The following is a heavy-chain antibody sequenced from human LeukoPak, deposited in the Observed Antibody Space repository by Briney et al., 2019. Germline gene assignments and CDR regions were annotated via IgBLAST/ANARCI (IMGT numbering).Heavy chain of an antibody. D-gene: IGHD3-22*01. V-gene: IGHV4-59*01. CDR1: GGSISSYY. J-gene: IGHJ4*02. CDR2: IYYSGST. CDR3: ARGYHDFSGYWLSYFDY. Sequence: LSETLSLTCTVSGGSISSYYWSWIRQPPGKGLEWIGYIYYSGSTNYNPSLKSRVTISVDTSKNQFSLKLSSVTAADTAVYYCARGYHDFSGYWLSYFDYWGQGTLVSVSS.